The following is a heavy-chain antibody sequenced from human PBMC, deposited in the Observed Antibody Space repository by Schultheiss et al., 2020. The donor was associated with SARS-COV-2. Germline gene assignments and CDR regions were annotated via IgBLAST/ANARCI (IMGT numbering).Heavy chain of an antibody. D-gene: IGHD5-24*01. J-gene: IGHJ2*01. CDR2: IYHSGTT. CDR3: ARGERAIDWYFDL. Sequence: SETLSLTCAVSGYSISSGYYWGWIRQPPGKGLEWIGSIYHSGTTNYNPSLKSRVSMSVDMSNNQISLNLTSVTTADTAVYFCARGERAIDWYFDLWGRGTLVTVSS. CDR1: GYSISSGYY. V-gene: IGHV4-38-2*01.